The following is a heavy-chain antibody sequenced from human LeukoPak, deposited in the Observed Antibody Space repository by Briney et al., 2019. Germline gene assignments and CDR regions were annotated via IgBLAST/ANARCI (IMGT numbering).Heavy chain of an antibody. CDR1: GYTFTAYY. CDR3: ARVSEKGYYYDSSGNPTRAFDI. J-gene: IGHJ3*02. CDR2: INPNSGGT. D-gene: IGHD3-22*01. V-gene: IGHV1-2*06. Sequence: GASVKVSCKASGYTFTAYYIHWVRQAPGQGLEWMGRINPNSGGTNYAQKFQGRVTMTRDTSISTAYMQLSRLRSDDTAVYYCARVSEKGYYYDSSGNPTRAFDIWGQGTMVTVSS.